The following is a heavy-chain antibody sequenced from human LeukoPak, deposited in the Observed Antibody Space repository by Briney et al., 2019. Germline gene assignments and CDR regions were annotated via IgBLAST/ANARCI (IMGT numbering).Heavy chain of an antibody. CDR2: IYYSGST. CDR1: GGSISSYY. J-gene: IGHJ4*02. Sequence: SETLSLTCTVSGGSISSYYWSWIRQPPGKVLEWIGYIYYSGSTNYNPSLKSRVTISVDTSKNQFSLKMSSVTAADTAVYYCARNGWYYFDYWGQGTLVTVSS. D-gene: IGHD6-19*01. V-gene: IGHV4-59*08. CDR3: ARNGWYYFDY.